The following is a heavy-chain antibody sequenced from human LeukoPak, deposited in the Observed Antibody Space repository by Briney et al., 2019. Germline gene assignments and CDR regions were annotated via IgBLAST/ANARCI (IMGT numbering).Heavy chain of an antibody. D-gene: IGHD3-10*01. CDR1: GFTVSSNY. Sequence: PGGSLRLSCAASGFTVSSNYMSWVRQAPGKGLEWVSVIYSGGSTYYADSVKGRFTISRDNSKNTLYLQMNSLRAEDTAVYYCAKSLTGYYYGSGSYSLGAFDIWGQGTMVTVSS. CDR3: AKSLTGYYYGSGSYSLGAFDI. J-gene: IGHJ3*02. CDR2: IYSGGST. V-gene: IGHV3-53*01.